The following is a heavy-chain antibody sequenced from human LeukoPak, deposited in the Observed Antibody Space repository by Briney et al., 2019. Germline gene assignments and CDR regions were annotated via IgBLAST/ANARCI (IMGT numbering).Heavy chain of an antibody. CDR2: ISYDGSNK. D-gene: IGHD3-10*01. J-gene: IGHJ4*02. CDR3: AKPAMVRGVNFDY. CDR1: GFTFSSYG. V-gene: IGHV3-30*18. Sequence: GGSLRLSCAASGFTFSSYGMHWVRQAPGKGLEWVAVISYDGSNKYYADSVKGRFTISRDNSKNTLYLQMNSLRAEDTAVYYCAKPAMVRGVNFDYWGQGTLVTVSS.